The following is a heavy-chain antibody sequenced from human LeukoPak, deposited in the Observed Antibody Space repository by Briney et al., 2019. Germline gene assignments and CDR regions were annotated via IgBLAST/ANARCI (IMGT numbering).Heavy chain of an antibody. D-gene: IGHD1-26*01. CDR1: GFTFSNYA. V-gene: IGHV3-23*01. CDR2: ISGSGGRT. J-gene: IGHJ4*02. CDR3: AKPYSGSYYDFDY. Sequence: PGGSLRLSCAASGFTFSNYAMSWVRQAPGKGLEWVSSISGSGGRTYYADSVKGRFTISRDSSKNTLYLQMNSLRAEDTAVYYCAKPYSGSYYDFDYWGQGTLVTVSS.